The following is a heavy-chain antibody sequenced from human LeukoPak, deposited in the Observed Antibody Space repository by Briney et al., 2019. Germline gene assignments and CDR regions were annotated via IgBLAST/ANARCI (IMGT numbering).Heavy chain of an antibody. J-gene: IGHJ4*02. CDR3: AREFGGTYLFDY. V-gene: IGHV3-74*01. CDR2: ITSDGSST. CDR1: GFTFSSYY. D-gene: IGHD4-23*01. Sequence: GGSLRLSCAASGFTFSSYYMHWVRQAAGKGPGWVSRITSDGSSTNYADSVKGRFTISRDNAKNTLSLQMNSLRAEDTAVYYCAREFGGTYLFDYWGQGTLVTVSS.